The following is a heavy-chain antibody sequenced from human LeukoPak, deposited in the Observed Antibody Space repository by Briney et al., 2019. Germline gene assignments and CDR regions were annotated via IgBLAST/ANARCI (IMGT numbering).Heavy chain of an antibody. V-gene: IGHV3-30*02. CDR2: IWYDGSDK. Sequence: GGSLRLSCAASGFTFVSYGMHWVRQAPGKGLEWVTFIWYDGSDKDYADSVKGRFTISRDNSKNTLYLQMNSLRREDTAVYYCAKDAHFLYGGKRDYYFDYWGQGTLVTVSS. CDR3: AKDAHFLYGGKRDYYFDY. D-gene: IGHD4-23*01. CDR1: GFTFVSYG. J-gene: IGHJ4*02.